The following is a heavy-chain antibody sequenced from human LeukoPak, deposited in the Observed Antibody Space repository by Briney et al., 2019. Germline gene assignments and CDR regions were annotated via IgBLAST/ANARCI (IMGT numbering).Heavy chain of an antibody. V-gene: IGHV4-39*01. J-gene: IGHJ4*02. CDR2: IYYSGST. CDR3: ARTTSGAVIAIDY. Sequence: SETLSLTCTVSGGSISSSSYYWGWIRQPPGKGLESIGSIYYSGSTYYNPSLKSRVTIYVDTSKNQFSLKLSSVTAADTAVFYCARTTSGAVIAIDYWGQGTLVTVSS. CDR1: GGSISSSSYY. D-gene: IGHD3-16*02.